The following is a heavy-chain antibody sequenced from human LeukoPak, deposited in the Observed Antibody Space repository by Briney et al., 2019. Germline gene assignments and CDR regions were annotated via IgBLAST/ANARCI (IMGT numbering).Heavy chain of an antibody. CDR2: ISYDGSNK. Sequence: GSLRLSCAASGFTFSSYAMHWVRQAPGKGLEWVAVISYDGSNKYYADSVKGRFTISRDNSKNTLYLQMNSLRAEDTAVYYCAKGVGGSANYYYMDVWGKGTTVTVSS. CDR3: AKGVGGSANYYYMDV. D-gene: IGHD3-10*01. CDR1: GFTFSSYA. J-gene: IGHJ6*03. V-gene: IGHV3-30-3*01.